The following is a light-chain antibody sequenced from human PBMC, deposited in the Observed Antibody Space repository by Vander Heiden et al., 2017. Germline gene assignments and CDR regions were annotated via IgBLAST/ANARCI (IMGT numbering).Light chain of an antibody. CDR3: GTWDSSLSVSVV. Sequence: QSVLTQPPSVSAAPGQKVTISCSGSSSNIGKNYVSWYQQLPGTAPKLLIYDNTKRPTGIPDRFSGSKSGTSATLGITGLLPGDEAEYYCGTWDSSLSVSVVFGGGTKLTVL. V-gene: IGLV1-51*01. CDR1: SSNIGKNY. CDR2: DNT. J-gene: IGLJ2*01.